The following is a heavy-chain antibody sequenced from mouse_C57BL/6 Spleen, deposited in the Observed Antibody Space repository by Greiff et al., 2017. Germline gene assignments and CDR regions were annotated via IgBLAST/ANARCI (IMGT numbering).Heavy chain of an antibody. D-gene: IGHD1-1*01. CDR1: GFNIKDDY. CDR2: IDPENGDT. V-gene: IGHV14-4*01. J-gene: IGHJ4*01. CDR3: TFITTVVAPVDY. Sequence: VQLQQSGAELVRPGASVKLSCTASGFNIKDDYMHWVKQRPEQGLEWIGWIDPENGDTEYASQFQGKATITADTSSNTAYLQLSSLTSGDTAVYYCTFITTVVAPVDYWGQGTSVTVSS.